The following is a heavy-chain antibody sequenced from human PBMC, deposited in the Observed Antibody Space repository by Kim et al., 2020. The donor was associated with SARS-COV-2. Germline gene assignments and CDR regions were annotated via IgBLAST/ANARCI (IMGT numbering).Heavy chain of an antibody. CDR2: TSNNESRK. D-gene: IGHD2-2*01. CDR1: AFSFSNYA. CDR3: ARLVMDYAACN. Sequence: GGSLRLSCAASAFSFSNYAMYWVRQAPGKGLEWVAVTSNNESRKSYAESVKGRFTISRDNSKNTLYLQMNSLRPEDTAVYYCARLVMDYAACNWGHGTL. V-gene: IGHV3-30-3*01. J-gene: IGHJ1*01.